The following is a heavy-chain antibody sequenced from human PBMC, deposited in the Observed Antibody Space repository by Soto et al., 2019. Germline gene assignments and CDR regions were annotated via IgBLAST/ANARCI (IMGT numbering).Heavy chain of an antibody. D-gene: IGHD6-19*01. CDR3: ARDREAVAGTEYGMDV. Sequence: QVQLQESGPGLVKPSETLSLTCTVSGGSISSYYWSWIRQPAGKELEWIGRIYTSGSTNYNPSLKSRVTMSVDTSKNQFSRKLSSVTAADTAVYYCARDREAVAGTEYGMDVWGQGTTVTVSS. CDR2: IYTSGST. CDR1: GGSISSYY. J-gene: IGHJ6*02. V-gene: IGHV4-4*07.